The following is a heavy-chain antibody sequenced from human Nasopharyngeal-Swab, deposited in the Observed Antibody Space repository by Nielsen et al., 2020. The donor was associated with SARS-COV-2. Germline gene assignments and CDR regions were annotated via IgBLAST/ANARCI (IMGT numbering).Heavy chain of an antibody. CDR3: ARSSGRLRSDYFDY. CDR1: GFTFSSYG. J-gene: IGHJ4*02. CDR2: IWYDGSNK. Sequence: GGSLRLSCAASGFTFSSYGMHWVRQAPGKGLECVAVIWYDGSNKYYADSVKGRFTISRDNSKNTLYLQMNSLRAEDTAVYYCARSSGRLRSDYFDYWGQGTLVTVSS. D-gene: IGHD6-19*01. V-gene: IGHV3-33*01.